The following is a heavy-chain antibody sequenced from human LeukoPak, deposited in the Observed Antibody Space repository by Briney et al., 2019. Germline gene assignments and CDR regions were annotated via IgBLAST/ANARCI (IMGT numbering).Heavy chain of an antibody. CDR1: GFTFDDYA. J-gene: IGHJ4*02. Sequence: GGSLRLSCEASGFTFDDYAMHWVRQAPGKGLEWVSLINWDGGSTYYADSVKGRFTISRDNRKNSLYLQMNSLRAEDTALYYCAKDSSPYDILTGACDYWGQGTLVTVSS. CDR3: AKDSSPYDILTGACDY. V-gene: IGHV3-43D*03. CDR2: INWDGGST. D-gene: IGHD3-9*01.